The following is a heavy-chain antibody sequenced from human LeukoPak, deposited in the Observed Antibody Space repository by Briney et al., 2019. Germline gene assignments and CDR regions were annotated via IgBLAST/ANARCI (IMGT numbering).Heavy chain of an antibody. Sequence: SETLSLTCTVSGDSISSSSFYWSWIRQPPGKGLEWIGYIYNSGSTNYNPSLKSRVTISVDTSKNQFSLKLTSVTAADTAVYYCARDRELGYWGQGTLVTVSS. D-gene: IGHD3-10*01. CDR2: IYNSGST. J-gene: IGHJ4*02. CDR1: GDSISSSSFY. CDR3: ARDRELGY. V-gene: IGHV4-61*01.